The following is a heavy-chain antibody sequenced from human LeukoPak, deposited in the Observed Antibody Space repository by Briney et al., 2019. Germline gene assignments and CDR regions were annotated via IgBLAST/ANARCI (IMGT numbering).Heavy chain of an antibody. CDR3: ARDRKAVTGALDY. Sequence: GGSLRLSCAASGFTFNNYAMHWVRQAPGKGPEWAAVISYDGSNKYQADSVKGRFSISRDNSKSTLYLQMNSLRVEDMAVYYCARDRKAVTGALDYWGQGTLVTVSS. CDR1: GFTFNNYA. D-gene: IGHD6-19*01. CDR2: ISYDGSNK. J-gene: IGHJ4*02. V-gene: IGHV3-30*04.